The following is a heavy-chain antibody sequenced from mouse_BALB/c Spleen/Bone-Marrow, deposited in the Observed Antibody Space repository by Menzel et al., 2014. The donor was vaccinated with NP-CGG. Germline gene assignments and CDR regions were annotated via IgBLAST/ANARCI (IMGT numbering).Heavy chain of an antibody. CDR3: AGGRFAY. CDR1: GYTFTNYW. CDR2: IYPSTGYT. J-gene: IGHJ3*01. Sequence: VQLQESGAELAKPGASVKMSCKASGYTFTNYWMHWVKQRPGQGLEWIGYIYPSTGYTEYNQKFKDKATLTSDKSSSTAYMQLSSLTSEDSAVYYCAGGRFAYWGQGTLVTVSA. V-gene: IGHV1-7*01. D-gene: IGHD1-1*02.